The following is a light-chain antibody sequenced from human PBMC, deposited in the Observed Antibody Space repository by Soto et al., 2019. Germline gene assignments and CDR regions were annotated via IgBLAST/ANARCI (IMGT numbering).Light chain of an antibody. Sequence: IRSTQSPSALSASVRDRVAITCLASQGISSYLAWYQQKPGKAPKLLIYAASTLQSGVPSRFSGSGSGTDFTLTICSLQPEDFATYYCQQLNSYPIPFGQGTKVDIK. J-gene: IGKJ1*01. CDR3: QQLNSYPIP. CDR2: AAS. V-gene: IGKV1-9*01. CDR1: QGISSY.